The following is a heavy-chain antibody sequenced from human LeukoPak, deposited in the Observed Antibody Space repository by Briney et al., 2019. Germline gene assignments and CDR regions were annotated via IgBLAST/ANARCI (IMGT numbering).Heavy chain of an antibody. V-gene: IGHV3-11*04. CDR1: GFTFTDYY. CDR3: ARGKWLVLDY. D-gene: IGHD6-19*01. CDR2: IGNGGSES. J-gene: IGHJ4*02. Sequence: TGGSLRLSCAASGFTFTDYYMSWVRQVPGKGLEYVSYIGNGGSESYHTDSVRGGVTISRENTKNSLYLQMSLLSAEDTAVYYCARGKWLVLDYWGQGPLVPVSS.